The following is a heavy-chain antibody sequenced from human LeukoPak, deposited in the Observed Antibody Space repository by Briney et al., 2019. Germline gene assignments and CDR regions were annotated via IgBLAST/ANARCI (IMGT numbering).Heavy chain of an antibody. CDR2: INHSGST. CDR1: GGSFSGYY. Sequence: SETLSLTCAVYGGSFSGYYWSWIRQPPGKGLEWIGEINHSGSTNYNPSLKSRVTISVDTSKNQFSLKLSSVTAADTAVYYCARLNGGYCSSTSCSDASDYWGQGTLVTVSS. D-gene: IGHD2-2*01. J-gene: IGHJ4*02. V-gene: IGHV4-34*01. CDR3: ARLNGGYCSSTSCSDASDY.